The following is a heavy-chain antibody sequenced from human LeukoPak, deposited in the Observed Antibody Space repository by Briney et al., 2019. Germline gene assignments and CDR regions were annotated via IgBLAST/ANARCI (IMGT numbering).Heavy chain of an antibody. CDR2: ISSGGSTI. CDR1: GFTFSDYY. D-gene: IGHD2-15*01. CDR3: AKEVVVVAATGWFDP. J-gene: IGHJ5*02. V-gene: IGHV3-11*01. Sequence: GGSLRLSCAVSGFTFSDYYMSWIRQAPGKGLEWVSYISSGGSTISHADSVKGRFTISRDNAENSLYLQMNSLRAEDTAVYYCAKEVVVVAATGWFDPWGQGTLVTVSS.